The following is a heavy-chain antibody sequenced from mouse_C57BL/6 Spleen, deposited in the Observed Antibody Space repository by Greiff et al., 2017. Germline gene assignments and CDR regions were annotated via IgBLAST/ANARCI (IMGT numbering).Heavy chain of an antibody. J-gene: IGHJ4*01. CDR1: GYAFSSSW. D-gene: IGHD2-2*01. V-gene: IGHV1-82*01. CDR3: AREQGYDG. CDR2: IYPGDGDT. Sequence: QVQLQQSGPELVKPGASVKISCKASGYAFSSSWMNWVKQRPGKGLEWIGRIYPGDGDTNYNGKFKGKATLTADKSSSTAYMQLSSLTSEDSAVDFCAREQGYDGWGQGTSVTVSS.